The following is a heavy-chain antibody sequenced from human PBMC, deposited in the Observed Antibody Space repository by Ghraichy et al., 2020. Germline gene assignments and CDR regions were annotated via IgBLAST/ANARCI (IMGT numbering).Heavy chain of an antibody. J-gene: IGHJ6*02. V-gene: IGHV4-61*02. CDR2: IYTSGST. CDR1: GGSISSGSYY. Sequence: SETLFLTCTVSGGSISSGSYYWSWIRQPAGKGLEWIGRIYTSGSTNYNPSLKSRVTISVDTSKNQFSLKLSSVTAADTAVYYCARDKGLRSNHYWGYYYYGMDVWGQGTTVTVSS. D-gene: IGHD3-16*01. CDR3: ARDKGLRSNHYWGYYYYGMDV.